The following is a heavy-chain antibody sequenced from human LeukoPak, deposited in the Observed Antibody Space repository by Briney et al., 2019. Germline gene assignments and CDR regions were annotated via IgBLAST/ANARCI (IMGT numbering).Heavy chain of an antibody. CDR1: GFTFSNYV. D-gene: IGHD2-15*01. CDR2: INRNGTVI. CDR3: ARERSRGGRHDGFDM. V-gene: IGHV3-48*03. Sequence: GGSLRLSCATSGFTFSNYVMNWVRQAPGKGLEWVSYINRNGTVIDYVDSVRGRFTIARDNAKNSVYLQMNSLRVEDTAVYYCARERSRGGRHDGFDMWGQGTKVTVSS. J-gene: IGHJ3*02.